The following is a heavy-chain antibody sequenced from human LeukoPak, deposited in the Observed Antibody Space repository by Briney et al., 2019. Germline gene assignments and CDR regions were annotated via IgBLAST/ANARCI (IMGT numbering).Heavy chain of an antibody. CDR1: GGSFSGYY. D-gene: IGHD2-2*01. CDR3: ARLTGYCSSTSCYRHYYYYYMDV. Sequence: SETLSLTCAVYGGSFSGYYWSWIRQPPGKGLEWIGEINHSGSTNYNPSLKSRVTISVDTSKNQFSLKLSPVTAADTAVYYCARLTGYCSSTSCYRHYYYYYMDVWGKGTTVTVSS. J-gene: IGHJ6*03. V-gene: IGHV4-34*01. CDR2: INHSGST.